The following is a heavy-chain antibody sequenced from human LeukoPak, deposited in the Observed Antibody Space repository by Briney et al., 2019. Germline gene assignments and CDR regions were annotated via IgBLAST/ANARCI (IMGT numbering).Heavy chain of an antibody. CDR1: GGSFSGYY. J-gene: IGHJ4*02. Sequence: PSETLSLTCAVYGGSFSGYYWSWIRQPAGKGLEWIGRIYTSGSTNYNPSLKSRVTMSVDTSKNQFSLKLSSVTAADTAVYYCGGSWYEIYFDYWGQGTLVTVSS. CDR3: GGSWYEIYFDY. D-gene: IGHD6-13*01. V-gene: IGHV4-59*10. CDR2: IYTSGST.